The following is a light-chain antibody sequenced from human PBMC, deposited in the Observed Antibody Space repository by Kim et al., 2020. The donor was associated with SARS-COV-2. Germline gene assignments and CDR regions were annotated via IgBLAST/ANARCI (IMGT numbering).Light chain of an antibody. CDR2: GNS. V-gene: IGLV1-40*01. CDR1: RSNSGAVYD. J-gene: IGLJ2*01. CDR3: QSYDSSLSGSV. Sequence: RGTLSCTGIRSNSGAVYDVHWYQQLPGTPPKLLIYGNSNRPSGVPDRFSGSKSGTSASLAITGLQAEDEADYYCQSYDSSLSGSVFGGGTQLTVL.